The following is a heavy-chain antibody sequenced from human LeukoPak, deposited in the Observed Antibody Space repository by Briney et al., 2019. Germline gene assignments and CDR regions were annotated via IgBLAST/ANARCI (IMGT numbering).Heavy chain of an antibody. CDR2: ISAYNGNT. Sequence: ASVKVSCKASGYTFTSYGISWVRQATGQGLEWMGWISAYNGNTNYAQKLQGRVTMTTDTSTSTAYMELRSLRSDDTAVYYCARAGDIVVVPAATQFDYWGQGTLVTVSS. D-gene: IGHD2-2*01. CDR3: ARAGDIVVVPAATQFDY. V-gene: IGHV1-18*04. CDR1: GYTFTSYG. J-gene: IGHJ4*02.